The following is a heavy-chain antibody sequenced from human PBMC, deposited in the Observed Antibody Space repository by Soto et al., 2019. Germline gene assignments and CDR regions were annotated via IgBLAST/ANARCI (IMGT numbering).Heavy chain of an antibody. Sequence: SETLSLTCTVSGGSISSSNYYWGWIRQPPGKGMEWIGSIYYSGSTYYNPSLKSRVTISVDTSKNQYSLKLSSVTAADTAVYYCATQEVGGSYVYTFDPWGQGTLVTVSS. CDR1: GGSISSSNYY. CDR2: IYYSGST. V-gene: IGHV4-39*01. J-gene: IGHJ5*02. CDR3: ATQEVGGSYVYTFDP. D-gene: IGHD1-26*01.